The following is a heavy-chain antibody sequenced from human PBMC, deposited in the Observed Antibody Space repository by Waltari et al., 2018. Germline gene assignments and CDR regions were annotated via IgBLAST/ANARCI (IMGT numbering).Heavy chain of an antibody. CDR3: TKSASCDMDPSCDVVAY. Sequence: QVQLQESGPGLVGPSETLSLTCSVSGDSIGSGNYYWGWIRQSAGKGLEWIGRFHTRGSTEYPASLQIRVTISKDTSNNRFSLKLTSVTATDTAVYYCTKSASCDMDPSCDVVAYWGQGTLVTVSA. D-gene: IGHD2-15*01. CDR1: GDSIGSGNYY. CDR2: FHTRGST. V-gene: IGHV4-61*02. J-gene: IGHJ4*02.